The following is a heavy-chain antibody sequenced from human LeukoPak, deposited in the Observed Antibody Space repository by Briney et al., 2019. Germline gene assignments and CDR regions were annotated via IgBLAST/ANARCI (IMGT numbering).Heavy chain of an antibody. Sequence: KTSETLSLTCTVSGGSISSGGYYWSWIRQHPGKGLEWIGYIYYSGSTYYNPSLKSRVTISVDTSKNQFSLKLNSVTAADTAVYYCARGVPYGPSYEFFDYWGQGTLVTVSS. J-gene: IGHJ4*02. CDR2: IYYSGST. D-gene: IGHD3-10*01. CDR1: GGSISSGGYY. CDR3: ARGVPYGPSYEFFDY. V-gene: IGHV4-31*03.